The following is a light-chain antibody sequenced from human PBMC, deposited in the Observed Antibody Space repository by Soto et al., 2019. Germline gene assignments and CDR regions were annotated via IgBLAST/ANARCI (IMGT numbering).Light chain of an antibody. CDR1: QSISSW. CDR2: KAS. V-gene: IGKV1-5*03. J-gene: IGKJ1*01. Sequence: DIQMTQSPSTLSASVGDRVTITCRASQSISSWLAWYQQKPGKAPKLLIYKASNLEGGVPSRFSGSGSGTEFTLTISSLPPDDFATYYCQHYNGYSRAFGQGTKVEIK. CDR3: QHYNGYSRA.